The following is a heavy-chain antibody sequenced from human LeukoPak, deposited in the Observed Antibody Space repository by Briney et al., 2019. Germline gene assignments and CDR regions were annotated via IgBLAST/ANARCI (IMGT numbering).Heavy chain of an antibody. Sequence: GGSLRLSCVASGFPFSSYWMTWVRQAPGKGLEWVANINRDGSERYYVDSVKGRFTISRDDAKSSLYLQMNSLRAEDTAVYYCARRNAMDVWGQGTTVIVFS. CDR1: GFPFSSYW. CDR3: ARRNAMDV. J-gene: IGHJ6*02. V-gene: IGHV3-7*03. CDR2: INRDGSER.